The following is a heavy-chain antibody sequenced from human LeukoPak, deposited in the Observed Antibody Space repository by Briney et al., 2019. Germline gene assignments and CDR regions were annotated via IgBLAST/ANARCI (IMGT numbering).Heavy chain of an antibody. Sequence: SETLSLTCTVSGGSISSSSYYWGWIRQPPGKGLEWIGSISYRGSTYYNPSLQSRVTTSVDTSKNQFSLKLSSVIAADTAVYYCARATYCGGDCYSPYYYYMDVWGNGTTVTVSS. J-gene: IGHJ6*03. D-gene: IGHD2-21*02. V-gene: IGHV4-39*07. CDR1: GGSISSSSYY. CDR2: ISYRGST. CDR3: ARATYCGGDCYSPYYYYMDV.